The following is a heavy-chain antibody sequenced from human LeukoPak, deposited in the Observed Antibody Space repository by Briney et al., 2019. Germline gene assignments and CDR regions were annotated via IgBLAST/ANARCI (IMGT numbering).Heavy chain of an antibody. D-gene: IGHD2-2*01. V-gene: IGHV3-53*01. CDR3: ASALDCSSTSCSQDAFDI. CDR1: GFTFSNYP. J-gene: IGHJ3*02. Sequence: GRPLRLSCAASGFTFSNYPMYWVRQAPGKGLEWVAVIYSGGSTYYADSVKGRFTISRDNSKNTLYLQMNSLRAEDTAVYYCASALDCSSTSCSQDAFDIWGQGTVVTVSS. CDR2: IYSGGST.